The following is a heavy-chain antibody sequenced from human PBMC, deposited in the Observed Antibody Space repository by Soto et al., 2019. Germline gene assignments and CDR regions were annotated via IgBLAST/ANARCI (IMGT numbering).Heavy chain of an antibody. CDR2: INHSGST. V-gene: IGHV4-34*01. CDR3: ARARGGGGGYFGYYYSGRAV. Sequence: QVQLQQWGAGLLKPSETLSLTCAVYGGSFSGYYWSWIRQPPGKGLEWIGEINHSGSTNYNPSLKIRGTISVDTPKNRFSLTRSCVPPADRVVYYCARARGGGGGYFGYYYSGRAVGGQGTTVPASS. D-gene: IGHD1-26*01. CDR1: GGSFSGYY. J-gene: IGHJ6*02.